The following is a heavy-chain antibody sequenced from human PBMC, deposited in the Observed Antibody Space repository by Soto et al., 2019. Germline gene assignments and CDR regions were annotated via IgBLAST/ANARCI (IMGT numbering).Heavy chain of an antibody. CDR2: ISSSSSYI. CDR3: ARDRGAEQQLTPGGMDV. V-gene: IGHV3-21*01. D-gene: IGHD6-13*01. Sequence: EVQLVESGGGLVKPGGSLRLSCAASGFTFSSYSMNWVRQAPGKGLEWVSTISSSSSYIYYADSVKGRFTISRDNAKNSLYLQMNSLRAEDTAVYYCARDRGAEQQLTPGGMDVWGQGTTVTVSS. J-gene: IGHJ6*02. CDR1: GFTFSSYS.